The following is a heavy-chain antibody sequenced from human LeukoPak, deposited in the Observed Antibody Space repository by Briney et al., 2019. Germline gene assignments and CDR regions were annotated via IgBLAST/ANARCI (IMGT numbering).Heavy chain of an antibody. Sequence: GGSLRLSCAASGFTFSNYNMNWVRQAPGKGLEWISYISSSSRTVFYADSVKGRFTVSRDNAKNSLYLQMNSLRAEDTAVCYCARSDFSGGTCYLHYWGQGTLVTVSS. CDR2: ISSSSRTV. CDR3: ARSDFSGGTCYLHY. CDR1: GFTFSNYN. J-gene: IGHJ4*02. D-gene: IGHD2-15*01. V-gene: IGHV3-48*04.